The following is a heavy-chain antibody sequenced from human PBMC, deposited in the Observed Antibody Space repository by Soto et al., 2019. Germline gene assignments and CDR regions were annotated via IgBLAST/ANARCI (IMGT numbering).Heavy chain of an antibody. CDR2: IIPIFGTA. Sequence: GASVKVSCKASGGTFSSYAISWVRQAPGQGLEWMGGIIPIFGTANYAQKLQGRVTITADKSTSTAYMELSSLRSEDAAVYYCARAWGGNWNYEGDYYYGMDVWGQGTTVTVSS. D-gene: IGHD1-7*01. CDR1: GGTFSSYA. CDR3: ARAWGGNWNYEGDYYYGMDV. V-gene: IGHV1-69*06. J-gene: IGHJ6*02.